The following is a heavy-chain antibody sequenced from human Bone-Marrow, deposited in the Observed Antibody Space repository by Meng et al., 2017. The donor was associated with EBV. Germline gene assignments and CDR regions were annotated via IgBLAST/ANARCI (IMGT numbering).Heavy chain of an antibody. Sequence: QVPGLESGDEVTKPGASLQVSCRASGYSFTSTSFAIHGVRQAPGQRLEWMGWINAGNGNTKYSQNFQGRVTITRDTSATTVHMELRSLRSEDTAVYYCARGQHDYAFDYWGQGTLVTVSS. CDR2: INAGNGNT. CDR3: ARGQHDYAFDY. V-gene: IGHV1-3*01. CDR1: GYSFTSTSFA. D-gene: IGHD4-17*01. J-gene: IGHJ4*02.